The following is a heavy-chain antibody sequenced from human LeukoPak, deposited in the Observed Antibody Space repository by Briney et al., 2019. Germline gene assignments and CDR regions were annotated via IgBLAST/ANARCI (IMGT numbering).Heavy chain of an antibody. Sequence: GGSLRLSCAASGFTFSSYGMHWVRQAPGKGLEWVAFIRYDGSNKYYADSVKGRFTISRDNSKNTLYLQMNSLRAEDTTVYYCAKDQGSIAVAGTYSDYWGQGTLVTVSS. J-gene: IGHJ4*02. CDR1: GFTFSSYG. D-gene: IGHD6-19*01. CDR3: AKDQGSIAVAGTYSDY. V-gene: IGHV3-30*02. CDR2: IRYDGSNK.